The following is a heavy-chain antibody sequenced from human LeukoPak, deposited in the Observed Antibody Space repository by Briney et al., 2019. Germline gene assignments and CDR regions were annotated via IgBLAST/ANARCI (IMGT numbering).Heavy chain of an antibody. V-gene: IGHV1-18*01. CDR2: ISAYNGNT. J-gene: IGHJ4*02. CDR3: ARDPSYSAISVYFDY. CDR1: GYTFTSYG. Sequence: GASVKVSCKASGYTFTSYGISWVRQAPGQGLEWMGWISAYNGNTNYAQKLQGRVTMTTDTSTSTAYTELRSLRSDDTAVYYCARDPSYSAISVYFDYWGQGTLVTVSS. D-gene: IGHD4-11*01.